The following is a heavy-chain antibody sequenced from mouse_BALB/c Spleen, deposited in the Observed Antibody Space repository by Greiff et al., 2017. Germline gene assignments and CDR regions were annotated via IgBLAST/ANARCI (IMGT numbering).Heavy chain of an antibody. CDR2: IDTSDSYT. CDR3: ARDGTYAMNN. Sequence: QVQLQQPGAELVMPGASVKMSCKASGYTFTDYWMHWVKQRPGQGLEWIGAIDTSDSYTSYNQKFKGKATLTVDESSSTAYMQLSSLTSEDSAVYYCARDGTYAMNNGGQGTSVNVS. V-gene: IGHV1-69*01. D-gene: IGHD1-1*01. J-gene: IGHJ4*01. CDR1: GYTFTDYW.